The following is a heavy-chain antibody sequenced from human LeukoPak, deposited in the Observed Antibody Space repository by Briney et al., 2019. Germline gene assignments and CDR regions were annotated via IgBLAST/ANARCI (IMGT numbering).Heavy chain of an antibody. D-gene: IGHD6-13*01. Sequence: GESLKISCKCSGYSFTSDWIGGVRQMPGKGLEWMGNIYPGDSDTRYSPSFQGKVAISADKSINSAYLQWTSLKASDTAIYYCARRASSWEYFDYWGQGTLVIVSS. J-gene: IGHJ4*02. V-gene: IGHV5-51*01. CDR1: GYSFTSDW. CDR2: IYPGDSDT. CDR3: ARRASSWEYFDY.